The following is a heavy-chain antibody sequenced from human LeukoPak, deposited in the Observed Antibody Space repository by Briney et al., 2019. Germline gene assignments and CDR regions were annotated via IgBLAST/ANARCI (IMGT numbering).Heavy chain of an antibody. D-gene: IGHD2-2*01. CDR1: GFTFSSYS. Sequence: PGGSLRLSCAASGFTFSSYSMNWVRQAPGKGLELVSSISSSSSYIYYADSVKRRFTISRDNAKNMLYLQMNSLRAEDTAVYYCARDFRYCDSTSCYEFDYWGQGTLVTVS. CDR3: ARDFRYCDSTSCYEFDY. V-gene: IGHV3-21*01. J-gene: IGHJ4*02. CDR2: ISSSSSYI.